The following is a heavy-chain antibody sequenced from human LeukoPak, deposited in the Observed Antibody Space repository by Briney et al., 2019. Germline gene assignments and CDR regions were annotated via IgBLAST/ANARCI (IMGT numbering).Heavy chain of an antibody. CDR2: IKSKTDGGTT. Sequence: GGSLRLSCAASGLTFDSAWMSWVRQAPGKGLEWVGRIKSKTDGGTTDYAAPVKGRFTISRDGSKNTLSLQMSSLKTEDTAVYYCTTEGYTYGFHGLDVWGRGTTVTVSS. J-gene: IGHJ6*04. CDR3: TTEGYTYGFHGLDV. V-gene: IGHV3-15*01. D-gene: IGHD5-18*01. CDR1: GLTFDSAW.